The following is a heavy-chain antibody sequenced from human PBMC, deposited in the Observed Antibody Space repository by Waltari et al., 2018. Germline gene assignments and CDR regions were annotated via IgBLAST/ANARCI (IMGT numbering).Heavy chain of an antibody. J-gene: IGHJ4*02. CDR1: GYTFTSYG. V-gene: IGHV1-18*01. D-gene: IGHD2-15*01. CDR3: ATVVVVAASWLGSVDY. CDR2: ISAYNGNT. Sequence: QVQLVQSGAEVKKPGASVKVSCKASGYTFTSYGISWVRQAPGQGLDWMGWISAYNGNTNYAQKLQGRVTMTTDTSTSTAYMELRSLRSDDTAVYYCATVVVVAASWLGSVDYWGQGTLVTVSS.